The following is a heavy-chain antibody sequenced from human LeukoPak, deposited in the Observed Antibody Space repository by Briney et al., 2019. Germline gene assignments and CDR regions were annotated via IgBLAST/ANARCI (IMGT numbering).Heavy chain of an antibody. J-gene: IGHJ4*02. CDR2: TYGDWGP. CDR3: ARVYQSSGISSGYFDF. Sequence: ADTLSLICTLSSRSISSYYWSWIPEPAGEGLECIGRTYGDWGPSYNPSLHSRVTMSVDTYKNQVSLKLSSATAADTAMYHCARVYQSSGISSGYFDFWGQGTLVTVSS. CDR1: SRSISSYY. V-gene: IGHV4-4*07. D-gene: IGHD4-23*01.